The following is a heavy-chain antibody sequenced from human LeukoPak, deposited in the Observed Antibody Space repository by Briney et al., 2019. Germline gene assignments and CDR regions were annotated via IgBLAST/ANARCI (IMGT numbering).Heavy chain of an antibody. V-gene: IGHV1-2*06. CDR3: ARDRGRDGYNYFDY. D-gene: IGHD5-24*01. J-gene: IGHJ4*02. CDR1: GYTFTGYY. CDR2: INPNSGGT. Sequence: ASVKVSCKASGYTFTGYYMHWVRQAPGQGLEWMGRINPNSGGTNYAQKFQGRVTITTDESTSTAYMKLSSLRSEDTAVYYCARDRGRDGYNYFDYWGQGTLVTVSS.